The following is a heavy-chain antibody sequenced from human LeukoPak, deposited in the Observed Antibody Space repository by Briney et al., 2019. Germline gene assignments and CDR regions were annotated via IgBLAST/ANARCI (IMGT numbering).Heavy chain of an antibody. Sequence: ASVQVPCKASGYSFKNFGISWVRQAPGQGLEWMGWICTSSDIRTYEHILQGRITMTTDTATTTAYMELDNLTFDDTAVNYGARDLDAMNNRFDPRGEGTTVTVSS. CDR2: ICTSSDIR. V-gene: IGHV1-18*01. J-gene: IGHJ5*02. CDR1: GYSFKNFG. CDR3: ARDLDAMNNRFDP. D-gene: IGHD1-14*01.